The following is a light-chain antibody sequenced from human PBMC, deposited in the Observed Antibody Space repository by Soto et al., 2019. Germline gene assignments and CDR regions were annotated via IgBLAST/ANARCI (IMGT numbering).Light chain of an antibody. CDR1: SSNIGAGYD. CDR3: KSYAGGLGANFV. J-gene: IGLJ1*01. V-gene: IGLV1-40*01. CDR2: GNA. Sequence: PSVSGAPGQRVTISCTGSSSNIGAGYDVHWYQQLPGTAPKLLIYGNANRPSGVPDRFSGSKSGTSASLAITGLQAEDEADYYAKSYAGGLGANFVSGTGTKVPVL.